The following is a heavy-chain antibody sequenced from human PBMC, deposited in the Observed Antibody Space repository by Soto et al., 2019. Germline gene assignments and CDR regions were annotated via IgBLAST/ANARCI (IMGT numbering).Heavy chain of an antibody. Sequence: SVKVSCKASGGTFSRYTISWVRQAPGQGLEWMGRIIPILGIANYAQKFQGRVTITADKSTSTAYMELSSLRSEDTAVYYCARVAYSGYDIVYWGQGTLVTVSS. V-gene: IGHV1-69*02. J-gene: IGHJ4*02. CDR1: GGTFSRYT. D-gene: IGHD5-12*01. CDR2: IIPILGIA. CDR3: ARVAYSGYDIVY.